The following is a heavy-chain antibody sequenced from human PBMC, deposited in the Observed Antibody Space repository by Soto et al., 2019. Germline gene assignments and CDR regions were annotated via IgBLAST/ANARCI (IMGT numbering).Heavy chain of an antibody. CDR1: GFTFSTYA. Sequence: EVQLLESGGGLVQPGGSLRLSCAASGFTFSTYAMSWVRQAPGKGLEWVSTITTSGGNTYYADSVQGRFTISRDNSKNTHYLQINSLRAEDTDVYYCAGRYCTNGVCYTNYYYCIDVWGKGTTVTVSS. D-gene: IGHD2-8*01. CDR3: AGRYCTNGVCYTNYYYCIDV. J-gene: IGHJ6*03. CDR2: ITTSGGNT. V-gene: IGHV3-23*01.